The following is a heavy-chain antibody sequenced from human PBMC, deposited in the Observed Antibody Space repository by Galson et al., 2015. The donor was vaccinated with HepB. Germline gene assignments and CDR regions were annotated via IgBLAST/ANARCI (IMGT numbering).Heavy chain of an antibody. V-gene: IGHV3-30-3*01. J-gene: IGHJ4*02. CDR1: GFTFNTYD. CDR3: ARDGAIGPAGYYFAH. D-gene: IGHD6-13*01. CDR2: IASDGDDK. Sequence: SLRLSCAASGFTFNTYDMHWVRQAPGKGLEWMAVIASDGDDKYHAESVKGRFTISRDNSKSTLYLQINSLRSEDTALYYCARDGAIGPAGYYFAHWGQGTLVTVSS.